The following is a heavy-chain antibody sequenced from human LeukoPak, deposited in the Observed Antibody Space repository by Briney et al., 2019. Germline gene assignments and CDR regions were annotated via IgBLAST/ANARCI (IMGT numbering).Heavy chain of an antibody. J-gene: IGHJ1*01. Sequence: PSETLSLTCTVSGGSISGYFWSWIRQPAGKGLEWIGRIYATGTTNYNPSLKSRVTMSVDTSKSQFSLNLTSVTAADTAVYYCAREGGGSNRCLDWGQGTLVTVSS. CDR3: AREGGGSNRCLD. V-gene: IGHV4-4*07. CDR1: GGSISGYF. CDR2: IYATGTT. D-gene: IGHD3-16*02.